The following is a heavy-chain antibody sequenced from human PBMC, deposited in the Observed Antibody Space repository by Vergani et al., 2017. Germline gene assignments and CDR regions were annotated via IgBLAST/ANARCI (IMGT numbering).Heavy chain of an antibody. D-gene: IGHD2-8*01. Sequence: EVHLVESGGGLVQPGGSLRLSCAASGFTFSSYWMTWVRQAPGKGLEWVANIKQDGSEKSYVDSVKGRFTISRDNAKNSLYLQMNNLRAADTAVYYCARSGYCAHGVCYMTYYYYMDVWGKGTAVTVSS. J-gene: IGHJ6*03. CDR2: IKQDGSEK. CDR3: ARSGYCAHGVCYMTYYYYMDV. CDR1: GFTFSSYW. V-gene: IGHV3-7*01.